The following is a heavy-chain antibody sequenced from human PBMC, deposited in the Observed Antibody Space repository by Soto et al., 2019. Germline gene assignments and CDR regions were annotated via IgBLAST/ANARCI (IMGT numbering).Heavy chain of an antibody. Sequence: VQLVESGGGEVQPGRSLRLSCAASGFTYTDFALHWVRQAPGKGLEWVAIISYDGSDKYYADSVKGRLAISRDNPKNTLYLEMNSLRPEDTAVYFCARRAWDSYYAIDVWGQGTTVTVFS. V-gene: IGHV3-30*09. CDR1: GFTYTDFA. D-gene: IGHD3-22*01. CDR2: ISYDGSDK. J-gene: IGHJ6*02. CDR3: ARRAWDSYYAIDV.